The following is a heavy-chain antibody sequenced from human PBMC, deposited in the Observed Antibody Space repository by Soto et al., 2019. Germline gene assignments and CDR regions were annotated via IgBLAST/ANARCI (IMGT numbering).Heavy chain of an antibody. V-gene: IGHV4-30-2*01. D-gene: IGHD1-26*01. CDR2: IYHSGST. Sequence: SETLSLTCAVSGGSISSGGYSWSWIRQPPGKGLEWIGYIYHSGSTYYNPSLKSRVTISVDRSKNQFSLKLSSVTAADTAVYYCARGRGIVGAPGWFDPWGQGTLVTVSS. CDR3: ARGRGIVGAPGWFDP. CDR1: GGSISSGGYS. J-gene: IGHJ5*02.